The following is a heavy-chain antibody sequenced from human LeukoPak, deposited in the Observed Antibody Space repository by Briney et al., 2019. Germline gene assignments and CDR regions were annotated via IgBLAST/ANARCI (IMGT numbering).Heavy chain of an antibody. CDR3: ARERISSSWYGADYFDY. D-gene: IGHD6-13*01. Sequence: SETLSLTCAVYGGSFSGYYWSWVRQPPGKGLEWIGEINHSGSTNYNPSLKSRVTISVDTSKNQFSLKLSSVTAADTAVYYCARERISSSWYGADYFDYWGQGTLVTVSS. V-gene: IGHV4-34*01. CDR1: GGSFSGYY. CDR2: INHSGST. J-gene: IGHJ4*02.